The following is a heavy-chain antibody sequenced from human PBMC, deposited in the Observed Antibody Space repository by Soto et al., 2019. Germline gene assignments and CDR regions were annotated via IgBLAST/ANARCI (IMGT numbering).Heavy chain of an antibody. V-gene: IGHV3-43*01. CDR1: GFTFDDYT. CDR3: AKAVGATTPGWIDY. CDR2: ISWDGGST. Sequence: EVQLLESGGVVVQPGGSLRLSCAASGFTFDDYTMHWVRQAPGKGLEWVSLISWDGGSTYYADSVKGRFTISRDNSKNSLYLQMNSLRTEDTALYYCAKAVGATTPGWIDYWGQGTLVTVSS. J-gene: IGHJ4*02. D-gene: IGHD1-26*01.